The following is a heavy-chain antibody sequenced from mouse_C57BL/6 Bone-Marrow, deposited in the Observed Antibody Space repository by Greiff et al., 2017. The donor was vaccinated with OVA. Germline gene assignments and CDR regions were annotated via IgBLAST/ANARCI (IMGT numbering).Heavy chain of an antibody. J-gene: IGHJ2*01. CDR3: ARCAQATVDY. CDR1: GYTFTSYG. D-gene: IGHD3-2*02. Sequence: QVHVKQSGAELARPGASVKLSCKASGYTFTSYGISWVKQRTGQGLEWIGEIYPRSGNTYYNEKFKGKATLTADKSSSTAYMELRSLTSEDSAVYFCARCAQATVDYWGQGTTLTVSS. V-gene: IGHV1-81*01. CDR2: IYPRSGNT.